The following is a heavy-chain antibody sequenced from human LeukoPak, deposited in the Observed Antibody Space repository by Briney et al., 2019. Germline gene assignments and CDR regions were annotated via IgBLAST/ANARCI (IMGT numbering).Heavy chain of an antibody. CDR1: GFTFSSFW. CDR3: ARHLNYYLDY. D-gene: IGHD3-10*01. J-gene: IGHJ4*02. V-gene: IGHV3-7*01. Sequence: PGGSLRLSCAASGFTFSSFWMSWVRQAPGKGLEWVANVKEDGSEKYYVESVKGRFTISRDNGKNSLYLQMNSLRAEDTAVYYCARHLNYYLDYWGQGTLVTVSS. CDR2: VKEDGSEK.